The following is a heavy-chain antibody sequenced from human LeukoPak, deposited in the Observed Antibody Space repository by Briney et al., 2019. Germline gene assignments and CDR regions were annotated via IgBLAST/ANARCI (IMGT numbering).Heavy chain of an antibody. J-gene: IGHJ4*02. Sequence: PGGSLRLSGAASGFTFSTYWMHWVRQAPGKGLVWVSRINSDGSSTNYADSVKGRFTISRDNAKNTLYLQMNSLRAEDTAVYYCASRGTSSWYYFDCWGQGTLVIVSS. V-gene: IGHV3-74*01. CDR3: ASRGTSSWYYFDC. D-gene: IGHD6-13*01. CDR1: GFTFSTYW. CDR2: INSDGSST.